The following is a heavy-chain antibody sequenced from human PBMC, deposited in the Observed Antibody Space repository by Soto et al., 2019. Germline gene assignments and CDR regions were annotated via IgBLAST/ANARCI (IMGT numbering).Heavy chain of an antibody. V-gene: IGHV1-69*02. Sequence: QVQLVQSGAEVRKPGSSVKVSCKASGDTFSFYSINWVRQAPGLGLEWMGRINPILSMSNYAQRFQGRVTMTADKSTSTAYMELSGLRSEDTAIYYCGSSYGSGYRAFDYWGQGALVTVSS. J-gene: IGHJ4*02. CDR3: GSSYGSGYRAFDY. D-gene: IGHD3-10*01. CDR1: GDTFSFYS. CDR2: INPILSMS.